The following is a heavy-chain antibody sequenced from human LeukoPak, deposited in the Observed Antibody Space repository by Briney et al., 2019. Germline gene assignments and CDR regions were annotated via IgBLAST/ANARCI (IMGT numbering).Heavy chain of an antibody. CDR3: ARDVRGSGWYQYYYYYYYMDV. J-gene: IGHJ6*03. V-gene: IGHV3-48*01. CDR1: GFTFSSYS. D-gene: IGHD6-19*01. CDR2: ISSSSSTI. Sequence: GGSLRLSCAASGFTFSSYSMNWVRQAPGKGLEWVSYISSSSSTIYYADSVKGRFTISRDNAKNSLYLQMNSLRAEDTAVYYCARDVRGSGWYQYYYYYYYMDVWGKGTTVTVSS.